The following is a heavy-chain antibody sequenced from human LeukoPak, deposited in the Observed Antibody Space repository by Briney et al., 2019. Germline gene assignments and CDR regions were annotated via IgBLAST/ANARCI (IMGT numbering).Heavy chain of an antibody. Sequence: PGGSLRLSCVDSGFTFTNAWMSWVRQAPGKGLEWIGRIKSKTDGETTNYAEPVRGRFTISRDDSKSAAYLQMNSLEIEDTAVYYCTTDLGTYYHGSQRLIPIDYWGQGTLVTVSS. CDR1: GFTFTNAW. D-gene: IGHD3-10*01. CDR2: IKSKTDGETT. J-gene: IGHJ4*02. V-gene: IGHV3-15*01. CDR3: TTDLGTYYHGSQRLIPIDY.